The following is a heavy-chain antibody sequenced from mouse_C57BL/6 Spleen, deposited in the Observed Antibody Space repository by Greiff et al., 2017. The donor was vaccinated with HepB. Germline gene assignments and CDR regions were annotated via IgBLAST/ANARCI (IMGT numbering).Heavy chain of an antibody. V-gene: IGHV1-61*01. CDR3: ARSYCYDNCYTWYAC. D-gene: IGHD1-1*01. CDR2: IYPSDSET. J-gene: IGHJ3*01. Sequence: QVQLQQPGAELVRPGSSVKLSCKASGYTFTSYWMNWVKQRPGQGLEWIGNIYPSDSETHYNQKFKDKATLTVDKSSSTAYMQISSLTSEDSAVYCCARSYCYDNCYTWYACWGQVTLVTVAA. CDR1: GYTFTSYW.